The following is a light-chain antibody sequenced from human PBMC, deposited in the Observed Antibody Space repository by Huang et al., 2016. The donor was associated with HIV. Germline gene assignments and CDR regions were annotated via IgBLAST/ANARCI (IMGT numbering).Light chain of an antibody. CDR1: QGVSTY. CDR3: QQYDAFPCA. V-gene: IGKV3-20*01. Sequence: EVILTQSPGTLSLSPGERATLSCRASQGVSTYLAWYQQKLGQATRLLIYGASNRATGIPDRFSGSGSGTDFTLTISRLEPEDFAVYFCQQYDAFPCAFGQGTKLEI. CDR2: GAS. J-gene: IGKJ2*02.